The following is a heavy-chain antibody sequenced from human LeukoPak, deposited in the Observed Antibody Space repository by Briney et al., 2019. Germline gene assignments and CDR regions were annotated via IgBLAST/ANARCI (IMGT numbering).Heavy chain of an antibody. V-gene: IGHV4-59*01. D-gene: IGHD3-22*01. CDR1: GGSISSYY. CDR3: AGSTYYYDSSGYYHPDY. Sequence: SSETLSPTCTVSGGSISSYYWSWIRQPPGKGLEWIGYIYYSGSTNYNPSLKSRVTISVDTSKNQFSLKLSSVTAADTAVYYCAGSTYYYDSSGYYHPDYWGQGTLVTVSS. CDR2: IYYSGST. J-gene: IGHJ4*02.